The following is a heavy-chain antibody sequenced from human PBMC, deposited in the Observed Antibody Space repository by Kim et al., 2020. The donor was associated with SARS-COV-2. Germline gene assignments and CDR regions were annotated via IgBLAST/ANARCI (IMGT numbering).Heavy chain of an antibody. CDR1: GYTFTSYA. Sequence: ASVKVSCKASGYTFTSYAMNWVRQAPGQGLEWMGWINTNTGNPTYAQGFTGRFVFPLDTSVSTAYLQISSLKAEDTAVYYCARDSGLTTIFGVVITPGWFDPWGQGALVTVSS. CDR3: ARDSGLTTIFGVVITPGWFDP. J-gene: IGHJ5*02. D-gene: IGHD3-3*01. V-gene: IGHV7-4-1*02. CDR2: INTNTGNP.